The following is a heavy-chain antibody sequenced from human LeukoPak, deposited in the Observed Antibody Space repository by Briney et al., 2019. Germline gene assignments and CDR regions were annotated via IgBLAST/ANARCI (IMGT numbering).Heavy chain of an antibody. D-gene: IGHD6-13*01. CDR1: GGSISSYY. CDR2: IYYSGST. CDR3: ARGAYSSSWYWGEVGDFDY. V-gene: IGHV4-59*01. Sequence: SETLSLTCTVSGGSISSYYWSWIRQPPGKGLEWIGYIYYSGSTNYNPSLKSRVTTSVDTSKNQFSLKLSSVTAADTAVYYCARGAYSSSWYWGEVGDFDYWGQGTLVTVSS. J-gene: IGHJ4*02.